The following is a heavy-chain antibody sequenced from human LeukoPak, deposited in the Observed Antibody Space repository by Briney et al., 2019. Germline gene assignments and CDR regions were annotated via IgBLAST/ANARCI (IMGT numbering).Heavy chain of an antibody. J-gene: IGHJ6*03. Sequence: GGSLRLSCAASGFTFSSYAMSWVRQAPGKRLEWVSSITSTSTYVFYADSVKGRFTISRDNAKNSLYLQMNSLRAEDTAVYYCARDPYSGSYGDYYYYYMDVWGKGTTVTISS. D-gene: IGHD1-26*01. V-gene: IGHV3-21*01. CDR1: GFTFSSYA. CDR2: ITSTSTYV. CDR3: ARDPYSGSYGDYYYYYMDV.